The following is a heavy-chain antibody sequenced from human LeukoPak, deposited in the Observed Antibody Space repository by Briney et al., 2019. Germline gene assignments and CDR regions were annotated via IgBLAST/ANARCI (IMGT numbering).Heavy chain of an antibody. CDR3: ARDNLLRYFDWELYYCMDV. V-gene: IGHV1-18*04. Sequence: GASVKVSCKASGYTFTSYGISWVRQAPGQGLEGMGWISAYNGNTNYPQKLQGRVTMTTDTSPSTAYMELRSLRSDDPAVYYCARDNLLRYFDWELYYCMDVWGKGTTVTVSS. D-gene: IGHD3-9*01. CDR2: ISAYNGNT. J-gene: IGHJ6*04. CDR1: GYTFTSYG.